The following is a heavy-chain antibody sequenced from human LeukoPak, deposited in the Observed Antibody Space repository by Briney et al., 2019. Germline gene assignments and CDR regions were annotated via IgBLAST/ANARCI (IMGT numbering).Heavy chain of an antibody. CDR3: ARGQGSGSYYLDY. J-gene: IGHJ4*02. CDR1: GGSISSYF. CDR2: INHSGNT. Sequence: SETLSLTCSVSGGSISSYFWSWIRQPPGKGLEWIGYINHSGNTYYNPSLKSRVTISVDTSKNQLSLKLSSVTAADTAVCYCARGQGSGSYYLDYWGQGTLVTVSS. D-gene: IGHD1-26*01. V-gene: IGHV4-59*01.